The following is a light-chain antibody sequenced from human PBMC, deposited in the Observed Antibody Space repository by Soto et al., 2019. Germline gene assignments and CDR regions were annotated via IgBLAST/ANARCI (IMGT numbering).Light chain of an antibody. J-gene: IGKJ1*01. V-gene: IGKV3-20*01. CDR1: QTVASDY. Sequence: EIVLTQSPGTLSLSPGERATLSCRASQTVASDYLAWYQQKPGQAPRLLIFGASSRATGIPDRFSGSRSGTDFTLTISRLEPEDFAVYYCQQYATLWTFGQGTKVEIK. CDR2: GAS. CDR3: QQYATLWT.